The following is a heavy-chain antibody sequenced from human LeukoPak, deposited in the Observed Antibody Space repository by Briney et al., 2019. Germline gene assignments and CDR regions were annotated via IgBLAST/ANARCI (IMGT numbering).Heavy chain of an antibody. D-gene: IGHD2-2*01. J-gene: IGHJ6*02. Sequence: SETLSLTCAVYGGSFSGYSWSWIRRPPGKGLEWIGDIYHSGSTYYNPSLKSRVTISVDRSKNQFSLKLSSVTAADTAVYYCARAGLGYCSSTSCYRSYYYYYGMDVWGQGTTVTVSS. CDR3: ARAGLGYCSSTSCYRSYYYYYGMDV. CDR1: GGSFSGYS. CDR2: IYHSGST. V-gene: IGHV4-30-2*01.